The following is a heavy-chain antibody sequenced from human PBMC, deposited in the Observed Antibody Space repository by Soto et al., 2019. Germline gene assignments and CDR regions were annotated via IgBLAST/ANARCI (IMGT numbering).Heavy chain of an antibody. CDR1: GFTFGDHA. V-gene: IGHV3-9*01. Sequence: SLRLSCIASGFTFGDHAMHWVREVPGRGLEWVSGISWDSAILDYGASVQGRFTISRDNAKNSLYLEMNSLRPEDTAVYYCARGEERPNPGGEFGGKGTTVTVS. CDR3: ARGEERPNPGGEF. CDR2: ISWDSAIL. J-gene: IGHJ6*03. D-gene: IGHD3-16*01.